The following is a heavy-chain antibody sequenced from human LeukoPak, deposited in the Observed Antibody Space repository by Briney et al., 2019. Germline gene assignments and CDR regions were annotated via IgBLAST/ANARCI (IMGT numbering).Heavy chain of an antibody. CDR3: ARFGYFYGGFDY. V-gene: IGHV3-7*01. CDR1: GFTFSTYW. D-gene: IGHD3-10*01. CDR2: IKQEGSEK. Sequence: GGSLRLSCAASGFTFSTYWMSWVRQAPGKGLEWVANIKQEGSEKYYVDSVKGRFTISRDNAKNSLSLQMNSLRVEDTAVYYCARFGYFYGGFDYWGQGILVPVSS. J-gene: IGHJ4*02.